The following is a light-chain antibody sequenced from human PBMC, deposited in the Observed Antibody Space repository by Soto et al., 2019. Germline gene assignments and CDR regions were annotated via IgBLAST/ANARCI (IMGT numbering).Light chain of an antibody. CDR3: CSYSGSSTYGV. V-gene: IGLV2-23*02. Sequence: QSALTQPASVSGSPGQSITISCTGTSSDVGSYNLVSWYQHHAGKAPKLMIYEVSKRPSGVSNRFSGSKSGNTASLTISGLQAEDEADYYCCSYSGSSTYGVFGGGTQLNFL. J-gene: IGLJ7*01. CDR2: EVS. CDR1: SSDVGSYNL.